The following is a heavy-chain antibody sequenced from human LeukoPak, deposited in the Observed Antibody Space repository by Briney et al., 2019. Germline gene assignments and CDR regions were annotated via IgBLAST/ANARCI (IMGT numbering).Heavy chain of an antibody. D-gene: IGHD3-3*01. J-gene: IGHJ4*02. CDR3: ARTYYDVFSGYYSGGGPFDY. Sequence: SQTLSLTCTVSGGSISSGGYYWTWVRQPAGKGLEWIGCTYTSGYTNYNPSLKSRVTISVDTSKNQFSLKLSSVTVADTAVYYCARTYYDVFSGYYSGGGPFDYWGQGTLVTVSS. CDR1: GGSISSGGYY. V-gene: IGHV4-61*02. CDR2: TYTSGYT.